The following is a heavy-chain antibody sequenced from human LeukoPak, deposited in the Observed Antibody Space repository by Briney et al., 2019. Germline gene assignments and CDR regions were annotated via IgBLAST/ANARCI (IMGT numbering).Heavy chain of an antibody. CDR2: IKPDGSGR. CDR3: ARGWGGL. J-gene: IGHJ3*01. Sequence: PGGSLRLSCAASGFSFSDSWMTRVRQAAGKGLEWVANIKPDGSGRWYVDSVKGRFTISRDNAKNSLYLHMSTLRADDTAVYYCARGWGGLWDQGTMVTVSS. V-gene: IGHV3-7*01. CDR1: GFSFSDSW. D-gene: IGHD7-27*01.